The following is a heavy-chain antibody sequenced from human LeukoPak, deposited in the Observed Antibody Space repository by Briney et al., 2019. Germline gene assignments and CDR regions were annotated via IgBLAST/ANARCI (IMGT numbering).Heavy chain of an antibody. CDR1: GFTFSSYA. CDR2: ISYDGSNK. D-gene: IGHD6-19*01. V-gene: IGHV3-30*04. Sequence: GGSLRLSCAASGFTFSSYAMHWVRQAPGKGLEWAAVISYDGSNKYYADSVKGRFTISRDNSKNTLYLQMNSLRAEDTAVYYCAKDMGEQWLVGIDYWGQGILVTVSS. CDR3: AKDMGEQWLVGIDY. J-gene: IGHJ4*02.